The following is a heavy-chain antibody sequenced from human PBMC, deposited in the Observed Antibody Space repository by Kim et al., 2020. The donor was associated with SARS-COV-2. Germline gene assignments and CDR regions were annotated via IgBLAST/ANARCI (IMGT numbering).Heavy chain of an antibody. D-gene: IGHD5-18*01. Sequence: SETLSLTCAVYGGSFSGYYWSWIRQPPGKGLEWIGEINHSGSTNYNPSLKSRVNISVATSKNQFPLKLSPVTAADTAVYYCARRLGGYCWHYWGQGTLVTVSS. CDR2: INHSGST. V-gene: IGHV4-34*01. CDR3: ARRLGGYCWHY. J-gene: IGHJ4*02. CDR1: GGSFSGYY.